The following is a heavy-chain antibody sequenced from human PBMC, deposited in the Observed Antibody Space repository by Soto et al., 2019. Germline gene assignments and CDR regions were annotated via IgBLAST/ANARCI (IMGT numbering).Heavy chain of an antibody. CDR3: ARDVPYRYGFDY. J-gene: IGHJ4*02. Sequence: PGGSLRLSCAASGFTFSSYWMHWVRQAPGKGRVWVSRINSDGSSTSYADSVKGRFTISRDNAKNTLYLQMNSLRAEDTAVYYCARDVPYRYGFDYWGQGTLVTVSS. V-gene: IGHV3-74*01. CDR2: INSDGSST. D-gene: IGHD1-1*01. CDR1: GFTFSSYW.